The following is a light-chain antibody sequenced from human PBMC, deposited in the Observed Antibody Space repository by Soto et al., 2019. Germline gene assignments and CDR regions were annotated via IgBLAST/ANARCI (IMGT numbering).Light chain of an antibody. J-gene: IGKJ1*01. CDR2: AAS. Sequence: DIQMTQSPSSLSASVGDRVTITCRASQSISSYLNWYQQKPGKAPKLLIYAASSLQSGVPSRFSGSGSGTDFTLTISSLQPEDFVTYYCQQSYSTPWWFGQGTKVDIK. CDR3: QQSYSTPWW. V-gene: IGKV1-39*01. CDR1: QSISSY.